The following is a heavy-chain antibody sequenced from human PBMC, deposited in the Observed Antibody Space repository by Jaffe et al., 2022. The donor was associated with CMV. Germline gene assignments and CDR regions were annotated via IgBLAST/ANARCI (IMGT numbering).Heavy chain of an antibody. V-gene: IGHV3-48*02. CDR1: GFTFSSFS. Sequence: EVQLVESGGGLVQRGGSVRLSCKASGFTFSSFSMNWVRQAPGKGLEWVSYISSSSTIIYYADSVKGRFTISRDNARNSLYLQMNSLRDEDTAVYYCARQLEPDYWGQGTLVTVSS. J-gene: IGHJ4*02. D-gene: IGHD1-1*01. CDR2: ISSSSTII. CDR3: ARQLEPDY.